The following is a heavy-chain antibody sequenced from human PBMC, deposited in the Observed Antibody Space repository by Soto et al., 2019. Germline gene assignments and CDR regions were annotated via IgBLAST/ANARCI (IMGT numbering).Heavy chain of an antibody. V-gene: IGHV1-2*02. D-gene: IGHD2-15*01. J-gene: IGHJ4*02. Sequence: ASVKVSCKASGYTFTDYYIHWVRQAPGQGLEWMGWINPYSGVTNYAQRFQGRVTMTRDPSTSTAYMELSRLTSDDTAVYFCATLSPRIVVVVLPIPSWGQGTLVTVSS. CDR2: INPYSGVT. CDR1: GYTFTDYY. CDR3: ATLSPRIVVVVLPIPS.